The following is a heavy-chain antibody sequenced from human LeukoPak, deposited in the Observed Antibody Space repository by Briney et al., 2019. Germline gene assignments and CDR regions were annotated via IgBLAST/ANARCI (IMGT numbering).Heavy chain of an antibody. J-gene: IGHJ4*02. CDR3: ARRDYDILTGPKNYFDY. V-gene: IGHV5-51*01. CDR1: GYSFTSYW. D-gene: IGHD3-9*01. Sequence: GESLKISYKGSGYSFTSYWIGWVRQMPGKGLEWMGIIYPGDSDTRYSPSFQGQVTISADKSISTAYLQWSGLKASDTAMYYCARRDYDILTGPKNYFDYWGQGTLVTVSS. CDR2: IYPGDSDT.